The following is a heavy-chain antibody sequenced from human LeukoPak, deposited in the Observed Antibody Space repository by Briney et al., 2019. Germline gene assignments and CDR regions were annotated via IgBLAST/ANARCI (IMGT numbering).Heavy chain of an antibody. V-gene: IGHV4-59*08. CDR2: IYYSGST. J-gene: IGHJ4*02. CDR1: GGSIRSYY. D-gene: IGHD6-19*01. CDR3: ARHFAGTGYYFDY. Sequence: SETLSLTCTVSGGSIRSYYWSWIRQPPGKGLEWIGYIYYSGSTKYNPSLKSRVNISVDTSKNQFSLELSSVTAADTAVYYCARHFAGTGYYFDYWGQGTLVTASS.